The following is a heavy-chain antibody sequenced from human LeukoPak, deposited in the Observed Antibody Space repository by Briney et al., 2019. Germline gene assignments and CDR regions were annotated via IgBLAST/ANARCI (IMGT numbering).Heavy chain of an antibody. Sequence: GGSLRLSCAASGFTFSDYYMSWIRQAPGKGLEWVSYISSSGSTIYYADSVKGRFTISRDNAKNTVYLQMNSLRAEDTAVYYCARALGYCSSTSCPPGGLYMDVWGKGTTVTVSS. J-gene: IGHJ6*03. V-gene: IGHV3-11*04. CDR3: ARALGYCSSTSCPPGGLYMDV. CDR1: GFTFSDYY. D-gene: IGHD2-2*01. CDR2: ISSSGSTI.